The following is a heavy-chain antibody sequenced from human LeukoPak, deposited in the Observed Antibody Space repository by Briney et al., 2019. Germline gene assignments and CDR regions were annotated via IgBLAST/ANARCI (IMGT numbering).Heavy chain of an antibody. V-gene: IGHV4-59*01. CDR1: GASITSYY. D-gene: IGHD1-26*01. CDR3: AGGGSIVGATPHDTFDI. J-gene: IGHJ3*02. Sequence: SQTLSLTCTASGASITSYYWSWIRQPAGKGLEWIGYMYYSGSTNYNPSLKSRVTISLDTSKNQFSLKLRSVTAADTAVYYCAGGGSIVGATPHDTFDIWGQGTMVTVSS. CDR2: MYYSGST.